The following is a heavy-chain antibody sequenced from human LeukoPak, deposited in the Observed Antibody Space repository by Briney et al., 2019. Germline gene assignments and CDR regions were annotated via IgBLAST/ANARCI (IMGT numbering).Heavy chain of an antibody. J-gene: IGHJ4*02. CDR1: GFTFSSYE. V-gene: IGHV3-48*03. CDR2: ISSSGNTI. CDR3: ARIMTTMNTRDF. D-gene: IGHD3-16*01. Sequence: PGGSLRLSCTTSGFTFSSYEINWVRQAPGRGLEWVSYISSSGNTIYYADSVKGRFTISRDNGKKSLYLQMNSLRAEDTALYYCARIMTTMNTRDFWGQGTLVTVSS.